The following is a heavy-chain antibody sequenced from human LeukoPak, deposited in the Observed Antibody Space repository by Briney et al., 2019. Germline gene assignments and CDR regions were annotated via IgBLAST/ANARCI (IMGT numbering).Heavy chain of an antibody. D-gene: IGHD2-2*02. CDR1: GYTFTSYA. CDR3: AARAAIPRYYYYGMDV. Sequence: ASVKVSCKASGYTFTSYAMHWVRQAPGQRLEWMGWINAGNGNTKYSQKFQGRVTITRDTSASTAYMELSSLRSEDTAVYYCAARAAIPRYYYYGMDVWGQGTTVTVSS. CDR2: INAGNGNT. J-gene: IGHJ6*02. V-gene: IGHV1-3*01.